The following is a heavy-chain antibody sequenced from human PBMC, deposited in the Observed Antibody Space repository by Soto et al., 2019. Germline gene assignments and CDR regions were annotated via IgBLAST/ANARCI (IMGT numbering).Heavy chain of an antibody. CDR3: ARTTSYSSSWFDY. J-gene: IGHJ4*02. D-gene: IGHD6-13*01. CDR2: INPNSGGT. Sequence: ASVKVSCKASGYTFTGYYMHWVRQAPGQGLEWMGWINPNSGGTNYAQKFQGWVTMTRDTSISTAYMELSRLRSDDTAVYYCARTTSYSSSWFDYWGQGTLVTVSS. V-gene: IGHV1-2*04. CDR1: GYTFTGYY.